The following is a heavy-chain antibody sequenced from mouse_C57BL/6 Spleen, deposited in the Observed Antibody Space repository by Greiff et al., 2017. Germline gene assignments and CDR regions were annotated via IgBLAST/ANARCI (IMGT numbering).Heavy chain of an antibody. CDR3: TREGYGNSWFAY. CDR2: IYPGDGDT. D-gene: IGHD2-10*02. V-gene: IGHV1-80*01. CDR1: GYAFSSYW. Sequence: VQLQQSGAELVKPGASVKISCKASGYAFSSYWMNWVQQRPGKGLEWIGQIYPGDGDTTYNGKFKGKATLTADKSSSTAYMQLSSLTSEDSAVYFCTREGYGNSWFAYWGQGTLVTVSA. J-gene: IGHJ3*01.